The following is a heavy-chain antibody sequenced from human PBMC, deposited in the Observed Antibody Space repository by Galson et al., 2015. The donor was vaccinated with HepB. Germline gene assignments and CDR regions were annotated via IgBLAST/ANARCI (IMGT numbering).Heavy chain of an antibody. CDR1: GYTFSTYW. Sequence: QSGAEVKRPGESLTISCKDSGYTFSTYWIAWVRQMPGKGLEWMGRIDPTDSSTNYSPSFQGHVTISADRSVSTAYLQWSNLEASDTAMYYCASLNYDILTGYYPGYWGQGTLVTVSS. CDR2: IDPTDSST. V-gene: IGHV5-10-1*01. CDR3: ASLNYDILTGYYPGY. D-gene: IGHD3-9*01. J-gene: IGHJ4*02.